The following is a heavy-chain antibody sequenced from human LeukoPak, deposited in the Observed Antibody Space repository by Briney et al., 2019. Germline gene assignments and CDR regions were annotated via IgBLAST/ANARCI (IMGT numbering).Heavy chain of an antibody. CDR1: GFPFDDYA. CDR2: ITWNGGST. CDR3: VRVKYLTWRMTDY. D-gene: IGHD1-1*01. Sequence: PGGSLRLSCAASGFPFDDYAMHCARHAPGKGLEGVSGITWNGGSTGYAGAVKGRFTISRDKAKKSLYLQMNRLRVEDTAFYYCVRVKYLTWRMTDYWGQETLVTVSS. J-gene: IGHJ4*02. V-gene: IGHV3-20*04.